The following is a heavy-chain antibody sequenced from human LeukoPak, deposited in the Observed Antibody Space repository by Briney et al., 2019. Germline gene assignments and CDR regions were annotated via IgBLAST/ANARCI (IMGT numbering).Heavy chain of an antibody. CDR3: ARTTVSPNRFDP. V-gene: IGHV4-31*03. CDR2: ISYSGNT. J-gene: IGHJ5*02. Sequence: PSQTLSLTCTVSGGSINSGGYYWSWIRQHPGEGLEWIGYISYSGNTCYNPSLKSRLTISVDTSNNQFSLKLTSVTAADTAVYYCARTTVSPNRFDPWGQGTLVTVSS. CDR1: GGSINSGGYY. D-gene: IGHD4-17*01.